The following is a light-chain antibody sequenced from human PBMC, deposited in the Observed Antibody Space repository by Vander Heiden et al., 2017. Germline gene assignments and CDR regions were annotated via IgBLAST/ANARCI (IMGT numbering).Light chain of an antibody. Sequence: DIQMTQSPSTLSASVGDRVTITCRASQSISSWLAWYQQKPGKAPKLLIYDASSLESGVPSRFSGSGSGTEFTLTISSLQPDDFATYYCQRYNSYRLTFGGGTKVEIK. CDR1: QSISSW. V-gene: IGKV1-5*01. CDR2: DAS. J-gene: IGKJ4*01. CDR3: QRYNSYRLT.